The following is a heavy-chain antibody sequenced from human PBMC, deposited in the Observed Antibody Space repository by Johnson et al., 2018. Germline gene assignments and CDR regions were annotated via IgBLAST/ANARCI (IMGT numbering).Heavy chain of an antibody. CDR3: TRQVLYSDGHNWFDP. V-gene: IGHV3-73*01. Sequence: VQLVDSGGGLVQPGGSLKLSCAASGFTFSGYAMHWVRQASGQGLEWVGRIRSKANSYATAYAASVKGRFTITRDDSKHTAYLQMNSLKTEDTAVYYCTRQVLYSDGHNWFDPWVQGTLVTVSS. CDR1: GFTFSGYA. J-gene: IGHJ5*02. CDR2: IRSKANSYAT. D-gene: IGHD5-18*01.